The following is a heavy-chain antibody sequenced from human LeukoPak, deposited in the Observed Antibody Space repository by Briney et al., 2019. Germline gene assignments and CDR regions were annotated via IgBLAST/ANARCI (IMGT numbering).Heavy chain of an antibody. Sequence: PSETLSLTCAVYGGSFSGYYWSWIRQPPGKGLEWIEEINHSGSTNYNPSLKSRVTISVDTSKNQFSLKLSSVTAADTAVYYCARGRKAYGLPDYWGQGTLVTVSS. D-gene: IGHD4-17*01. J-gene: IGHJ4*02. V-gene: IGHV4-34*01. CDR3: ARGRKAYGLPDY. CDR2: INHSGST. CDR1: GGSFSGYY.